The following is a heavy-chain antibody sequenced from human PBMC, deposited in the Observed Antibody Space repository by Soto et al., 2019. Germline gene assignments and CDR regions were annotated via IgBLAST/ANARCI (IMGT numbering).Heavy chain of an antibody. CDR2: IYNNGNT. J-gene: IGHJ6*02. D-gene: IGHD3-10*01. CDR3: ARGHGVLLWFGELSGGFDYYYGMDV. Sequence: NPSETLSLTCNVSGGSVSSVKYFWSWIRQPPGKGLEWIAYIYNNGNTNYNPSLKSRATISVDTSKNQFSLKLSSVTAADTAVYYCARGHGVLLWFGELSGGFDYYYGMDVWGQGTTVTVS. V-gene: IGHV4-61*01. CDR1: GGSVSSVKYF.